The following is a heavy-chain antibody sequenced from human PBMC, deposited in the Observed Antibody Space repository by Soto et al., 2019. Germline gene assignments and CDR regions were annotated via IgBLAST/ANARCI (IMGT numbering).Heavy chain of an antibody. CDR2: ISSSSSYI. Sequence: GGSLRLSCAASGFTFSSYSMNWVRQAPGKGLEWVSSISSSSSYIYYADSVKGRFTISRDNAKNSLYLQMNSLRAEDTAVYYCARGPNFDWLPHSDFDYWGQGTLVTVSS. J-gene: IGHJ4*02. CDR1: GFTFSSYS. D-gene: IGHD3-9*01. V-gene: IGHV3-21*01. CDR3: ARGPNFDWLPHSDFDY.